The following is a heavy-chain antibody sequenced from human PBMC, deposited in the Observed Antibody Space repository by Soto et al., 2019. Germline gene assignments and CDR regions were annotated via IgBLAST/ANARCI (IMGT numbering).Heavy chain of an antibody. J-gene: IGHJ6*02. D-gene: IGHD2-2*01. V-gene: IGHV3-7*01. Sequence: GVSLSLSYAASGFTFSSYWMSWVRQAPGKGLEWVANIKQDGSENYYVDSVKGRFTISRDNAKNSLYLQMNSLRAEDTAVDYCATYPGSRAMDVWGQGTTVTVSS. CDR3: ATYPGSRAMDV. CDR1: GFTFSSYW. CDR2: IKQDGSEN.